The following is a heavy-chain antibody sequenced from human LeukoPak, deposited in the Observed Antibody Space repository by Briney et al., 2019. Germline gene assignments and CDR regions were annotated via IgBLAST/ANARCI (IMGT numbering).Heavy chain of an antibody. CDR1: GYTFTGYY. V-gene: IGHV1-2*04. CDR2: INPNSGGT. Sequence: ASVKVSCKASGYTFTGYYMHWVRQAPGQGLEWMGWINPNSGGTNYAQKFQGWVTMTRDTSISTAYMELSRLRSDDTAVYYCARGTLTAPRSAFDIWGQGTMVTVSS. D-gene: IGHD1-14*01. J-gene: IGHJ3*02. CDR3: ARGTLTAPRSAFDI.